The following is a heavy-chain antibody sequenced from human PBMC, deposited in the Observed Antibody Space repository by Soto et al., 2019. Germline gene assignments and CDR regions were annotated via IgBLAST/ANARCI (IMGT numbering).Heavy chain of an antibody. CDR2: ISGSGGKT. CDR3: AKDAYSSGWYLDAFDI. J-gene: IGHJ3*02. Sequence: EVQLLESGGGLVQPGGSLRLSCTASASEFTFSSHAMNWVRQAPGKGLEWVSGISGSGGKTYYADSAKGRFTISRDNSKNTVYLQMNSQRAEDTAVYYCAKDAYSSGWYLDAFDIWGQGTMVTVSS. V-gene: IGHV3-23*01. D-gene: IGHD6-19*01. CDR1: EFTFSSHA.